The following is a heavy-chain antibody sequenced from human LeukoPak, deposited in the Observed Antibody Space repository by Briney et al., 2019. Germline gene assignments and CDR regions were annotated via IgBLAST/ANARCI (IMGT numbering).Heavy chain of an antibody. J-gene: IGHJ4*02. CDR3: ARGPRYFDWLLPDY. CDR1: GYTFTDYY. Sequence: ASVKVSCKASGYTFTDYYMHWVRQAPGQGLEWMGWINPNSGGTNYAQKFQGRVTKTRDTSISTAYMDLSGLRSDDTAVYYCARGPRYFDWLLPDYWGQGTLVTVSS. CDR2: INPNSGGT. D-gene: IGHD3-9*01. V-gene: IGHV1-2*02.